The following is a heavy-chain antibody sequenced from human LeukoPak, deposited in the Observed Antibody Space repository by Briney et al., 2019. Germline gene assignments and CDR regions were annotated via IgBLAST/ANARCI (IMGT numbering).Heavy chain of an antibody. CDR3: AKDGFYGSGSYIDY. CDR2: ISGSGGST. CDR1: GFTFSSYA. D-gene: IGHD3-10*01. Sequence: PGGSLRLSCAASGFTFSSYAMSWVRQAPGKGLEWVSAISGSGGSTYYADSVKGRFTISRDNSKNTLYLQMNSLRAEDTAVYYCAKDGFYGSGSYIDYWGQGTLVTVSS. V-gene: IGHV3-23*01. J-gene: IGHJ4*02.